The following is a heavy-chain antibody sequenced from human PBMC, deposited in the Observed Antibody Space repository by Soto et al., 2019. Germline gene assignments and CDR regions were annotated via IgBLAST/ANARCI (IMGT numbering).Heavy chain of an antibody. V-gene: IGHV3-21*01. J-gene: IGHJ6*02. CDR1: GFTFKTYS. CDR2: ISSGSIYI. D-gene: IGHD4-4*01. Sequence: EMQLVESGGGLVKPGGSLRLSCSASGFTFKTYSLNWVRQAPGKGLEWVSSISSGSIYIYYRDSVKGRFTISRDNGKTSLFLQMNSLRVEDTAIYYCSGTSITVGFGMDVWGQGTTVTVSS. CDR3: SGTSITVGFGMDV.